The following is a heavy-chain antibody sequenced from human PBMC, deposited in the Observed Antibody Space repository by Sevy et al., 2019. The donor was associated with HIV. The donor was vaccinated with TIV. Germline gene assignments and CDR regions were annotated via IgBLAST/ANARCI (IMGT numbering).Heavy chain of an antibody. CDR3: ARRRGGPHPGWYEGDLDY. CDR1: GFTFSSYA. CDR2: ISYNGSNK. D-gene: IGHD2-15*01. J-gene: IGHJ4*02. V-gene: IGHV3-30-3*01. Sequence: GGSLRLSCAASGFTFSSYAMHWVRQAPGKGLEWVAVISYNGSNKYYADSVKGRFTISRDNSKNTWFLRMNSLSAEDTAVYYCARRRGGPHPGWYEGDLDYWGQGTLVTVSS.